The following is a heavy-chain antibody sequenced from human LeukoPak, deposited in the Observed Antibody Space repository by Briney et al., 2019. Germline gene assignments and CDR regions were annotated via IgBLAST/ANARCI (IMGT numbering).Heavy chain of an antibody. J-gene: IGHJ5*02. Sequence: GGSLRLSCVASGYTFRTYSLSWVRQAPGKGLEWVSAISGSGGSTYYADSVKGRFTISRDNSKNTLYLQMNSLRAEDTAVYYCAKEGTDGHYYDSSGWHNWFDPWGQGTLVTVSS. CDR3: AKEGTDGHYYDSSGWHNWFDP. V-gene: IGHV3-23*01. CDR1: GYTFRTYS. D-gene: IGHD3-22*01. CDR2: ISGSGGST.